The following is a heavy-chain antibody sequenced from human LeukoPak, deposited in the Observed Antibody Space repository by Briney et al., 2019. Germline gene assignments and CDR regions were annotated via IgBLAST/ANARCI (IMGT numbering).Heavy chain of an antibody. Sequence: GGSLRLSCAASGFNFRNNLLHWVRQAPGKGLEWVAASSFDGTKRYYGDSVKGRFVVSGDNSKNTLYLQLNDLRLDDTAAYYCERVGNSSGWHDAFGYFDSWGQGVLVTVSS. J-gene: IGHJ4*02. CDR1: GFNFRNNL. V-gene: IGHV3-30*09. D-gene: IGHD6-19*01. CDR2: SSFDGTKR. CDR3: ERVGNSSGWHDAFGYFDS.